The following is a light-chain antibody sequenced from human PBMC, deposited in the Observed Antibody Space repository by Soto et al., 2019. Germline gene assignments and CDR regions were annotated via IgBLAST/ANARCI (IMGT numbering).Light chain of an antibody. V-gene: IGKV1-9*01. J-gene: IGKJ5*01. CDR3: QQLNSCPIT. Sequence: DIQLTQSPSFLSASVGDRVTITCRASQGISSYLAWYQQKPGKAPKLLIYAASTLQSGVPSRFSGSGSGTELTLTISSLQPEDFATYYCQQLNSCPITFGQGTRLEIK. CDR2: AAS. CDR1: QGISSY.